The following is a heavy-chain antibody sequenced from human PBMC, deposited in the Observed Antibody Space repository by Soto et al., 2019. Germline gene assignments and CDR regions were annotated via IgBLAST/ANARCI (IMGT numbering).Heavy chain of an antibody. CDR2: IINNGFIK. V-gene: IGHV3-30*12. J-gene: IGHJ4*01. Sequence: GGSLRLSCVLSGGIFSDYGMHWVRQAPGRGLQWLAIIINNGFIKYYADSVRGRFTISRDNAKNALYLQMNSLRADDTAVYFCVRGMNPLFGGQGTLVTVSS. CDR3: VRGMNPLF. CDR1: GGIFSDYG.